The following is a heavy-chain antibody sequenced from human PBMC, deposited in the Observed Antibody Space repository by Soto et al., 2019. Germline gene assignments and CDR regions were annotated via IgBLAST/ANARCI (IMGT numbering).Heavy chain of an antibody. CDR2: GSYSCSP. CDR1: GGSISSYY. J-gene: IGHJ4*02. D-gene: IGHD2-8*02. V-gene: IGHV4-59*01. Sequence: SETLSLTCTVSGGSISSYYWSWILQPPERGLEWVANGSYSCSPHYNPSVNSRVAMSVDKSKRQFSLEVTSLTAADTAVYYCARGGTVQVWAFDYWGQGSLVTVSS. CDR3: ARGGTVQVWAFDY.